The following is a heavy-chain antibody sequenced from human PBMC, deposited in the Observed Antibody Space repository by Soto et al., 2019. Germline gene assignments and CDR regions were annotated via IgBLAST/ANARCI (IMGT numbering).Heavy chain of an antibody. D-gene: IGHD2-2*01. CDR3: ARGPRYCSSTTCFAGVNWFDP. J-gene: IGHJ5*02. CDR2: ISGYNGNT. Sequence: GASVKVSCKASGYIFTSYGISWVRQAPGQGLEWMGWISGYNGNTNYAQKVQGRVTMTTDTSTNTAYMELRSLTSDDTAVYYCARGPRYCSSTTCFAGVNWFDPWGQGTPVTVPQ. CDR1: GYIFTSYG. V-gene: IGHV1-18*04.